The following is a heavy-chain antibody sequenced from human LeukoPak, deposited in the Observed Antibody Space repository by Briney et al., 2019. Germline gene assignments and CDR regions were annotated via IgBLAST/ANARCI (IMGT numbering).Heavy chain of an antibody. Sequence: SETLSLTCTVSGGSITSGGYFWGWIRQPPGKGLEWIGSIYYIGSPYYNPSLKSRVTISVDTSKNQFSLKLSSVTAADTAVYYCARFCNSCSSTSSRYYYGMDVWGQGTTVTVSS. CDR3: ARFCNSCSSTSSRYYYGMDV. CDR2: IYYIGSP. J-gene: IGHJ6*02. D-gene: IGHD2-2*01. V-gene: IGHV4-39*07. CDR1: GGSITSGGYF.